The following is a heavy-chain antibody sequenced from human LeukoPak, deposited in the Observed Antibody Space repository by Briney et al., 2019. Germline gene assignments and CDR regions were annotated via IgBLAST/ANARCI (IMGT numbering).Heavy chain of an antibody. V-gene: IGHV4-31*03. Sequence: SQTLSLTCTVSGGSISSGGYSWSWIRQHPGKGLEWIGYIYYSGSTYYNPSLKSRVTISVDTSKNQFSLKLSSVTAADTAVYYCAGVGGGGSRSYPDNWFDPWGQGTLVTVSS. D-gene: IGHD3-10*01. CDR3: AGVGGGGSRSYPDNWFDP. CDR2: IYYSGST. CDR1: GGSISSGGYS. J-gene: IGHJ5*02.